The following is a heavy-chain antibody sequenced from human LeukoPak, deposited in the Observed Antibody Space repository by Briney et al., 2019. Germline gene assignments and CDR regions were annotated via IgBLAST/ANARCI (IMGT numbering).Heavy chain of an antibody. CDR2: MYTSGST. Sequence: SETLSLTCTVSGGSISSFSWNWIRQPAEKGLEWIGRMYTSGSTNYNPSLKSRVTMSVDTSKNQFSLKVNSVTAADTAVTYCAREVSLISSIGDWFDPWGQGILVTVSS. V-gene: IGHV4-4*07. D-gene: IGHD6-6*01. J-gene: IGHJ5*02. CDR1: GGSISSFS. CDR3: AREVSLISSIGDWFDP.